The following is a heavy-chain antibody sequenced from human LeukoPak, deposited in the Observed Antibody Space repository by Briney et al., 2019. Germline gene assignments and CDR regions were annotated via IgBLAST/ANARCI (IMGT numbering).Heavy chain of an antibody. Sequence: GGSLRLSCAASGFTFSNYGMHWVRQAPGKGLEWVAVISSGGNHKYYADSVKGRFTISRDNSKNTLYLQTNSLRTEDAAVYYCASLLLCCSGSTCYSDYWGQGTLVTVSS. CDR2: ISSGGNHK. V-gene: IGHV3-30*03. CDR1: GFTFSNYG. J-gene: IGHJ4*02. D-gene: IGHD2-15*01. CDR3: ASLLLCCSGSTCYSDY.